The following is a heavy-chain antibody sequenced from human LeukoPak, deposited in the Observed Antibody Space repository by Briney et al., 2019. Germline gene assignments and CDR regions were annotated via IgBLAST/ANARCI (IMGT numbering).Heavy chain of an antibody. Sequence: PSETLSLTCTVSGGSISSYYWSWIRQPPGKGLEWIGYIYYSGSTNYNPSLKSRVAISVDTSKNQFSLKLSSATAADTAVYYCARGRLTYYYGSGSHGLNHWGQGTLVTVSS. CDR1: GGSISSYY. CDR2: IYYSGST. CDR3: ARGRLTYYYGSGSHGLNH. D-gene: IGHD3-10*01. V-gene: IGHV4-59*01. J-gene: IGHJ5*02.